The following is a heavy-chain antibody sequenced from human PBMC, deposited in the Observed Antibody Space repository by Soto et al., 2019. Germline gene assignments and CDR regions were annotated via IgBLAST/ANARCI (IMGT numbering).Heavy chain of an antibody. CDR1: GFTFSRSL. J-gene: IGHJ3*02. D-gene: IGHD1-26*01. CDR2: ISPEGNEK. V-gene: IGHV3-7*01. Sequence: EVQLVESGGELVQPGGSLRLSCVGSGFTFSRSLMSWVRQAPGKGLEWVATISPEGNEKKYVDSVKGRVTISRDNADNPLFVQMNSLRAEDTAIYFCARDPQWGAFDIWGQGTMVTVSS. CDR3: ARDPQWGAFDI.